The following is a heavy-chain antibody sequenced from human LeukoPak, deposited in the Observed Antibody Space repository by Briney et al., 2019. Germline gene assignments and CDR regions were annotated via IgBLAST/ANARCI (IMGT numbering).Heavy chain of an antibody. CDR2: ISGSGGST. D-gene: IGHD3-22*01. CDR1: GFTVSSNY. CDR3: AKDVPQYYYDSSGRSDY. Sequence: GGSLRLSCAASGFTVSSNYMSWVRQAPGKGLEWVSAISGSGGSTYYADSVKGRFTISRDNSKNTLYLQMNSLRAEDTAVYYCAKDVPQYYYDSSGRSDYWGQGTLVTVSS. V-gene: IGHV3-23*01. J-gene: IGHJ4*02.